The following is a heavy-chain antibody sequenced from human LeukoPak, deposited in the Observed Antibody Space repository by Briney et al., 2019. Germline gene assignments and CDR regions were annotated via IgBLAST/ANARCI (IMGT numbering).Heavy chain of an antibody. CDR1: GYTFTGYY. J-gene: IGHJ5*02. CDR2: INPSSGGT. Sequence: GASVKVSCKASGYTFTGYYMHWVRQAPGQGLEWMGWINPSSGGTDYAQKFQGRVTMTRDTSLSTVYMDLTSLTSDDTAVYSCARQTGTTAKEVNWFDPWGQGTLVTVSS. D-gene: IGHD1-1*01. CDR3: ARQTGTTAKEVNWFDP. V-gene: IGHV1-2*02.